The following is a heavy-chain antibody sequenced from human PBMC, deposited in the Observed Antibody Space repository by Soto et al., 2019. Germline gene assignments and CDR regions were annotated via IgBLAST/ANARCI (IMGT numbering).Heavy chain of an antibody. J-gene: IGHJ6*03. Sequence: ASVKVSCKASGYTFTSYDINWLRQATGQGLEWMGWMNPNSGNTGYAQKFQGRVTMTRTTSISTAYMELSSLRSEDTAVYYCARGTGGDIVAYMDVWGKGTTVTVSS. CDR2: MNPNSGNT. CDR1: GYTFTSYD. D-gene: IGHD2-15*01. CDR3: ARGTGGDIVAYMDV. V-gene: IGHV1-8*01.